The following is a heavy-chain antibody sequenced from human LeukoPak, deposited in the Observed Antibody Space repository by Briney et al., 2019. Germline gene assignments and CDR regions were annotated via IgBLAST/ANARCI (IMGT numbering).Heavy chain of an antibody. J-gene: IGHJ6*03. Sequence: SETLSLTCTVSGGSISSYYWSWIRQPAGKGLEWIGRIYTSGSTNHNPSLKSRVTISVDTSKNQISLKLSSVTAADTAVYYCARDSGPGYYYMDVWGKGTTVTVSS. CDR1: GGSISSYY. CDR3: ARDSGPGYYYMDV. D-gene: IGHD5-12*01. CDR2: IYTSGST. V-gene: IGHV4-4*07.